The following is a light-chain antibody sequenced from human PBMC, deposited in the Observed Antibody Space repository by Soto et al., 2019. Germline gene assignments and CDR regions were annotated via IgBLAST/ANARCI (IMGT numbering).Light chain of an antibody. J-gene: IGKJ2*01. CDR2: DAS. V-gene: IGKV1-5*01. Sequence: DIQMTQSPYTLSPSVGDRVSITCRASQSISGWLAWYQQKPGKAPKLLIYDASSLESGVPSRFSGSGSGTEFSLTISRLQPDDFATYYCQQYNSYSVNAFGLGTKLEIK. CDR3: QQYNSYSVNA. CDR1: QSISGW.